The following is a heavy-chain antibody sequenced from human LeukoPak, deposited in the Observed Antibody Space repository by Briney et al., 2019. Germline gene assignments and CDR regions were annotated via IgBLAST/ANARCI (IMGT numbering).Heavy chain of an antibody. V-gene: IGHV3-11*01. Sequence: GGSLRLSCAASGLTFSDYYMSWIRQAPGKGLEWVSYISTSGSTTYYADSVKGRITISRDNAKNSLYLQMNSLRAEDTAVYYCARGRQVAAGGDGNWGQGTLVTVSS. CDR2: ISTSGSTT. J-gene: IGHJ4*02. D-gene: IGHD6-13*01. CDR3: ARGRQVAAGGDGN. CDR1: GLTFSDYY.